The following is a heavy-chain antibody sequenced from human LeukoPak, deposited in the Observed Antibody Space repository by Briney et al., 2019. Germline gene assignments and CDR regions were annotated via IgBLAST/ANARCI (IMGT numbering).Heavy chain of an antibody. CDR2: IKEDGSEI. CDR3: ARDGVAAGIYFDY. V-gene: IGHV3-7*01. D-gene: IGHD6-13*01. J-gene: IGHJ4*02. Sequence: GGSLRLSCAASGFTFSSHWMSWVRQAPGKGLEWVANIKEDGSEIYYVDSVKGRFTISRDNAQNSLYLQMNSLRAEDTAVYYCARDGVAAGIYFDYWGQGALVTVSS. CDR1: GFTFSSHW.